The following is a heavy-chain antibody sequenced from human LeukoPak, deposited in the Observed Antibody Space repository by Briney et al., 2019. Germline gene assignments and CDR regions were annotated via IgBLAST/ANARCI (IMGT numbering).Heavy chain of an antibody. Sequence: SETLSLTCTVSGASMTNYYWSWIRQPAGKGMEWIGRFYTSGDTNYNPSLKSRLTMSVDTSKNQFSLKLRSVTAADTAVYYCARGISWYSYFDYWGQGTLVTVSS. D-gene: IGHD6-13*01. J-gene: IGHJ4*02. CDR2: FYTSGDT. V-gene: IGHV4-4*07. CDR1: GASMTNYY. CDR3: ARGISWYSYFDY.